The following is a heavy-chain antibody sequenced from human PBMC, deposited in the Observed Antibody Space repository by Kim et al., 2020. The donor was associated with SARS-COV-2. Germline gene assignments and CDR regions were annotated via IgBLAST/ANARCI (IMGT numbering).Heavy chain of an antibody. CDR2: ISSSSSTI. J-gene: IGHJ6*02. Sequence: GGFLRLSCAASGFTFSSYSMNWVRQAPGKGLEWVSYISSSSSTIYYADSVKGRFTISRDNAKNSLYLQMNSLRDEDTAVYYCARDLDYYDYFWGSYRPGRYYYGVDVWGQGTTVTVSS. CDR3: ARDLDYYDYFWGSYRPGRYYYGVDV. CDR1: GFTFSSYS. V-gene: IGHV3-48*02. D-gene: IGHD3-16*02.